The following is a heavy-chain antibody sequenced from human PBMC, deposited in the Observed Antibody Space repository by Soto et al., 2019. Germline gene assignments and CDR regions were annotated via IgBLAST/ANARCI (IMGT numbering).Heavy chain of an antibody. CDR2: ISGSGGST. D-gene: IGHD6-13*01. J-gene: IGHJ6*02. Sequence: SLRLSCAASGFTFSSYAMSWVRQAPGKGLEWVSAISGSGGSTYYADSVKGRFTISRDNSKNTLYLQMNSLRAEDTAVYYCAKAQQIAAADYYYYGMDVWGQGTTVTVSS. CDR3: AKAQQIAAADYYYYGMDV. CDR1: GFTFSSYA. V-gene: IGHV3-23*01.